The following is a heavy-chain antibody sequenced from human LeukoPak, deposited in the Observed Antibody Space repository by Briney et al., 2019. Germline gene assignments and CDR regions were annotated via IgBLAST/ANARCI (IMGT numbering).Heavy chain of an antibody. CDR1: GGSISSCSYY. J-gene: IGHJ4*02. CDR2: IYYSGST. V-gene: IGHV4-61*01. CDR3: ARDSGYYYGHDY. Sequence: SETLSLTCTVSGGSISSCSYYWGWIRQPPGKGLEWIGYIYYSGSTNYNPSLKSRVTISVNTSKNQFSLKLSSVTAADTAVYYCARDSGYYYGHDYWGQGTLVTVSP. D-gene: IGHD3-22*01.